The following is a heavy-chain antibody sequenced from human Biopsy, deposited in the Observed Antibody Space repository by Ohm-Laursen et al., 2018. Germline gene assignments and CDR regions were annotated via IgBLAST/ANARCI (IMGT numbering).Heavy chain of an antibody. Sequence: ATVKISCKASGYTFTRYYMHWVRQAPGQGLQWMGLINPSHGSTGSAQKFEGRFTMTRDTSTSTFYMELSSLRSEDTAIYYCARATLDYYDSNGYGADAFDIWGQGTMVTVSS. D-gene: IGHD3-22*01. CDR1: GYTFTRYY. V-gene: IGHV1-46*01. J-gene: IGHJ3*02. CDR2: INPSHGST. CDR3: ARATLDYYDSNGYGADAFDI.